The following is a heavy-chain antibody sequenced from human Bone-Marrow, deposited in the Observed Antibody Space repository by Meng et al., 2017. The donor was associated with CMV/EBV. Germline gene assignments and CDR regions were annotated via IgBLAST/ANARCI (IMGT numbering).Heavy chain of an antibody. V-gene: IGHV4-34*01. Sequence: VQHHQRGQRLFKPSQTPSLTCAVYGVLCSGYYWSWIRQPPGKGRDCIGEISHRSITNHNPSLKSRVTISVDTSKNQFSLKLSSGTAADTAVYYCARGSFGRAWGQGTLVTVSS. J-gene: IGHJ5*02. CDR3: ARGSFGRA. CDR1: GVLCSGYY. D-gene: IGHD3-10*01. CDR2: ISHRSIT.